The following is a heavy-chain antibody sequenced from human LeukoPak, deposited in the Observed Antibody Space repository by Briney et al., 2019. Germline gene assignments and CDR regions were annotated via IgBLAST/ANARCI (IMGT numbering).Heavy chain of an antibody. CDR3: ARSAVRVVSSDY. CDR2: IYPGDSDT. V-gene: IGHV5-51*01. Sequence: GVPLQISSQGSGYSFTTYLIGWVRPMSGKGLGRVGIIYPGDSDTRYSPSFQGHVTISADTFIITPYLHWRRLKSSATALYSFARSAVRVVSSDYWGQGTLVSVSS. J-gene: IGHJ4*02. CDR1: GYSFTTYL. D-gene: IGHD3-10*01.